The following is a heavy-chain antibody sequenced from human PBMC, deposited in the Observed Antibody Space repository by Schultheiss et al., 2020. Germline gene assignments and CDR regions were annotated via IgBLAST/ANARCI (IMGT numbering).Heavy chain of an antibody. CDR1: GASISSKSYY. D-gene: IGHD2-15*01. CDR3: ARSGVACSGGSCYQGDYYYYGMDV. V-gene: IGHV4-39*01. J-gene: IGHJ6*02. Sequence: SETLSLTCSVSGASISSKSYYWGWIRQPPGKGLEWIGSIYYGGSTYYNPSLKSRVTISVDTSKNQFSLKLMSVTAADTAVYYCARSGVACSGGSCYQGDYYYYGMDVWGQGTTVTVSS. CDR2: IYYGGST.